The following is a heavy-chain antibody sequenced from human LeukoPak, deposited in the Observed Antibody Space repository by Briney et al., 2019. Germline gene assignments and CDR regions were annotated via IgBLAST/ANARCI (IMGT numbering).Heavy chain of an antibody. V-gene: IGHV1-2*02. D-gene: IGHD1-1*01. CDR3: ARNDWNDPWFDP. CDR2: LNPKSGGT. CDR1: GYAFTGYY. Sequence: ASVKVSCKASGYAFTGYYIHWVRQAPGQGLEWMGWLNPKSGGTNYAQNFQGRVTMTRDTIINTAYMELSRLRSDDTAVYYCARNDWNDPWFDPWGQGTLVTVSS. J-gene: IGHJ5*02.